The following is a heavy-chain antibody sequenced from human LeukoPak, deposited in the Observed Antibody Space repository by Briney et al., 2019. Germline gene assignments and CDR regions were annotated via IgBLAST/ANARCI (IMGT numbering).Heavy chain of an antibody. D-gene: IGHD5-24*01. CDR3: ARQSRDISGGIDY. J-gene: IGHJ4*02. V-gene: IGHV5-51*01. CDR2: IYPDDSDI. CDR1: GYSFVSYW. Sequence: GESLKISCKVSGYSFVSYWIGWVRQRPGKGLEWMGIIYPDDSDIRESPSFQGQVTISADKSLSTAYLQWHSLKASDTAIYYCARQSRDISGGIDYWGQGTLVTVSS.